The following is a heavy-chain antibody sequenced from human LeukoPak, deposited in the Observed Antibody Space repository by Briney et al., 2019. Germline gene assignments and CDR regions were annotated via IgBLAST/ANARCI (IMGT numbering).Heavy chain of an antibody. CDR1: GFTFSSYE. D-gene: IGHD6-19*01. Sequence: GGSLRLSCAASGFTFSSYEMNWVRQAPGKGLEGVSYISSSGGTIYYADSVKGRFTISRDNAKNSLYLQMNSLRAEDTAVYYCARAPGSGWYVNYFDYWGQGTLVTVSS. CDR3: ARAPGSGWYVNYFDY. J-gene: IGHJ4*02. CDR2: ISSSGGTI. V-gene: IGHV3-48*03.